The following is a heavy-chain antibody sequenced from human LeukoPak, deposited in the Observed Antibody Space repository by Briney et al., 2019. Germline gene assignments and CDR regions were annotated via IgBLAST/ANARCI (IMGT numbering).Heavy chain of an antibody. J-gene: IGHJ4*02. CDR2: INPNSGGT. Sequence: GASVKVSCKASGYTFTCYYMHWVRQAPGQGLEWMGWINPNSGGTNYAQKFQGWVTMTRDTSISTAYMELSRLRSDDTAVYYCARDGCSGGSCYHYWGQGTLVTVSS. CDR1: GYTFTCYY. V-gene: IGHV1-2*04. D-gene: IGHD2-15*01. CDR3: ARDGCSGGSCYHY.